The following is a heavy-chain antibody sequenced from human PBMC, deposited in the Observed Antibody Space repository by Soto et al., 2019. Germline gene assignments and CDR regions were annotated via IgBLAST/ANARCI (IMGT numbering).Heavy chain of an antibody. J-gene: IGHJ4*02. D-gene: IGHD2-15*01. V-gene: IGHV4-4*02. CDR2: IYHSGST. CDR3: ARRGGGVVLAATTPFDY. Sequence: QVPLQESGPRLVGPSGTLSLTCTVSSGSITSANWWSWVRQPPGRGLEWIGEIYHSGSTNYNLSLKSRATLSVDKSKNQFSLSLSSVTAADTAIYYCARRGGGVVLAATTPFDYWGQGTLVTVSS. CDR1: SGSITSANW.